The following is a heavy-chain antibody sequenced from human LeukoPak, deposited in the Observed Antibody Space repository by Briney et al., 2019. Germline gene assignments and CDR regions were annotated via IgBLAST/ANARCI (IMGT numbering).Heavy chain of an antibody. CDR1: GGAISSYF. D-gene: IGHD6-19*01. J-gene: IGHJ4*02. Sequence: SETLSLTCTVSGGAISSYFWTWIRQPPGKGLEWIGYFYNSGRSKYNPSLKSRVTISVDTSKNQFSLKLSSVPAADTGVYYCARGLEDSGWQPFYFDSWGQGSLVSVSS. CDR2: FYNSGRS. CDR3: ARGLEDSGWQPFYFDS. V-gene: IGHV4-59*01.